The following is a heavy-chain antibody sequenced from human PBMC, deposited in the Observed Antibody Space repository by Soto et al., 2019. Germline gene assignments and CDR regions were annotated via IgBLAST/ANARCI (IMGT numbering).Heavy chain of an antibody. Sequence: ASVKVSCKTSGYTFTSYGISWVRQAPGQGLEWRGWISAYNGNTNYAQKLQGRVTMTTATSTSTAYMELRSLRSDDTAVYFCASCQLEGAIPAPFDYWAQGTLVPVSS. CDR3: ASCQLEGAIPAPFDY. CDR1: GYTFTSYG. J-gene: IGHJ4*02. CDR2: ISAYNGNT. V-gene: IGHV1-18*04. D-gene: IGHD2-2*01.